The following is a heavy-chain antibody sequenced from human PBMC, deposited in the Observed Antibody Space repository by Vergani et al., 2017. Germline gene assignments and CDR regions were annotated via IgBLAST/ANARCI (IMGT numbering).Heavy chain of an antibody. CDR2: ISHGAGNL. V-gene: IGHV3-23*01. D-gene: IGHD5-12*01. CDR3: AKTRGNSFNSWDI. Sequence: LLESGGDLVQPGGSLRLSCAASRFTFSNFAMSWVRQAPGKGPEWISTISHGAGNLYYADSGRGRFTISRDESTNTLFLHMSNLRPEDTAMYYCAKTRGNSFNSWDIWGRGTTVTVSS. J-gene: IGHJ6*02. CDR1: RFTFSNFA.